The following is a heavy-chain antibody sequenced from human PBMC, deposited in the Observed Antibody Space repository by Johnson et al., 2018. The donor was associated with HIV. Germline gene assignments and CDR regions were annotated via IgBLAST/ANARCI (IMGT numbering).Heavy chain of an antibody. D-gene: IGHD1-1*01. CDR3: ANFYTDNTVGLFGAFDI. J-gene: IGHJ3*02. CDR1: GFTFSSYW. CDR2: ISYDGSNT. V-gene: IGHV3-30*18. Sequence: QVQLVESGGGLVQPGGSLRLSCAASGFTFSSYWMIWFRPAPGKGLEWVAVISYDGSNTSHSESVKGRLTISRDNSKKTLYLQMNSLRAEDTAVYYCANFYTDNTVGLFGAFDIWGQGTMVTVSS.